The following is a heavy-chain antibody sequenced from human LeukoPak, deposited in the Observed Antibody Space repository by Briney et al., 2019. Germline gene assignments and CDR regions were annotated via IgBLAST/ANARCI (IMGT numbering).Heavy chain of an antibody. CDR3: ARDLGYSGYDYSPYGMDV. V-gene: IGHV3-21*01. D-gene: IGHD5-12*01. CDR1: GFTFSSYS. J-gene: IGHJ6*02. Sequence: GGSLRLSCAASGFTFSSYSMNWVRRAPGKGLEWVSSISSSSSYIYYADSVKGRFTISRDNAKNSLYLQMNSLRAEDTAVYYCARDLGYSGYDYSPYGMDVWGQGTTVTVSS. CDR2: ISSSSSYI.